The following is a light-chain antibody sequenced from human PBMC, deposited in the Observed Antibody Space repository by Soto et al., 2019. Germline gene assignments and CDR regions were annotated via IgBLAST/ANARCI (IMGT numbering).Light chain of an antibody. CDR3: KQVTQCPNA. V-gene: IGKV2-24*01. Sequence: DLVMTQTPLSSLVTLGQPASISCRSSQSLVHGDGNTYLSWLHQRPGQPPSPLIYKISKRYDGVQARFSDSGAGTGFTLKISRVEAEDVGVFNCKQVTQCPNAFGQGTKLEI. CDR2: KIS. CDR1: QSLVHGDGNTY. J-gene: IGKJ2*01.